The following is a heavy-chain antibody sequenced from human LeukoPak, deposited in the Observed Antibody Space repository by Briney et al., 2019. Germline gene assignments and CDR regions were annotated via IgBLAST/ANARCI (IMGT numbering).Heavy chain of an antibody. J-gene: IGHJ6*03. CDR1: GDSVSVRSYY. V-gene: IGHV4-39*07. D-gene: IGHD5-12*01. Sequence: PSETLSLTCTVSGDSVSVRSYYWGWIRQPPGKGLEWIGNIYYTGSTYYNSSLKSRVSISVDTSKNQFSLKMRSVTATDTAVYYCARGFDSAYYYYYMDVWGKGTTVTVSS. CDR2: IYYTGST. CDR3: ARGFDSAYYYYYMDV.